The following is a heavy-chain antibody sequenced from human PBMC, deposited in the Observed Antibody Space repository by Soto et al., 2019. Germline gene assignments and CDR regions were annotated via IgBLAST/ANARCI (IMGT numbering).Heavy chain of an antibody. J-gene: IGHJ4*02. V-gene: IGHV3-23*01. CDR2: IGPSGDTT. CDR1: GFTFSTYA. Sequence: EVQVLESGGDLVQPGGSLRLSCAASGFTFSTYAMSWVRQAPGKGLEWVSAIGPSGDTTYYADSVKGRFTISRDNSKNTLFLQMSGLRAEDTAAYYCVAISRYNGWSGAHWGQGTLVTVSS. D-gene: IGHD6-19*01. CDR3: VAISRYNGWSGAH.